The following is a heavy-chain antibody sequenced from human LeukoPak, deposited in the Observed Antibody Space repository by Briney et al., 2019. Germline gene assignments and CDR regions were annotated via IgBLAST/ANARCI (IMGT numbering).Heavy chain of an antibody. D-gene: IGHD2-15*01. CDR2: IYHSGST. J-gene: IGHJ2*01. CDR1: GYSISSGYY. Sequence: SETLSLTCAVSGYSISSGYYWGWIRQPPGKGLEWIGSIYHSGSTYYNPSLKSRVTISVDTSKNQSSLKLSSVTAADTAVYYCARHDAYCSGGSCYYWYFDLWGRGTLVTVSS. CDR3: ARHDAYCSGGSCYYWYFDL. V-gene: IGHV4-38-2*01.